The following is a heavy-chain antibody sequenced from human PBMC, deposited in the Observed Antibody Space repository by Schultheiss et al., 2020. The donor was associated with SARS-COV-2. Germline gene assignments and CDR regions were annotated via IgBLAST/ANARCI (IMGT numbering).Heavy chain of an antibody. D-gene: IGHD6-13*01. CDR2: IYHSGIT. Sequence: SETLSLTCTVSGVSVDSGGYYWTWLRQPPGKGLDWIGYIYHSGITAYHPSLKSRVTISVDTSKNQFSLKLSSVTAADTAVYYCARGSIAAAGNGWWFDPWGQGTLVTVSS. V-gene: IGHV4-61*08. CDR1: GVSVDSGGYY. CDR3: ARGSIAAAGNGWWFDP. J-gene: IGHJ5*02.